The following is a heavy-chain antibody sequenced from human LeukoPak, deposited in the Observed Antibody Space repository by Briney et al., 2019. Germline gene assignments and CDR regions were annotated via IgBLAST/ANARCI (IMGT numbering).Heavy chain of an antibody. V-gene: IGHV3-30-3*01. Sequence: PGGSLRLSCAASGFTFSSFAMHWVRQAPGKGLEWVAVISYDGSHKYHADSVKGRFTISRDNSKNTLYLQMNSLRAEDTAVYYCAKGGSLDYWGQGTLVTVSS. CDR3: AKGGSLDY. CDR1: GFTFSSFA. D-gene: IGHD2-15*01. CDR2: ISYDGSHK. J-gene: IGHJ4*02.